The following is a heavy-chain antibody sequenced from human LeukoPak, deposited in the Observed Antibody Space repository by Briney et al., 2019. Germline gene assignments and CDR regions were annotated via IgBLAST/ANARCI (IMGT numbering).Heavy chain of an antibody. Sequence: GGSLRLSCAASGFTFSSYAMSWVRQAPGKGLEWVSGISGSGGSTYYADSVKGRFTISRDNSKNTLYLQMNSLRAEDTAVYYCARDRIAARWGYFDYWGQGTLVTVSS. D-gene: IGHD6-6*01. CDR3: ARDRIAARWGYFDY. CDR2: ISGSGGST. V-gene: IGHV3-23*01. J-gene: IGHJ4*01. CDR1: GFTFSSYA.